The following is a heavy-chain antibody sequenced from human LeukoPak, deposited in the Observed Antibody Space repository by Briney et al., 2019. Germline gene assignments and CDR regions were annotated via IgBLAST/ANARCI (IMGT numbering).Heavy chain of an antibody. CDR3: ARGRIRVAAAASLRGWFNP. CDR1: GYTFTSYD. CDR2: MNPNSGNT. Sequence: GASVKVSCKASGYTFTSYDINWVRQATGQGLEWMRWMNPNSGNTGYAQKFQGRVTMTRNTSISTAYMELSSLRSEDTAVYYCARGRIRVAAAASLRGWFNPWGQGTLVTVSS. V-gene: IGHV1-8*01. D-gene: IGHD2-2*01. J-gene: IGHJ5*02.